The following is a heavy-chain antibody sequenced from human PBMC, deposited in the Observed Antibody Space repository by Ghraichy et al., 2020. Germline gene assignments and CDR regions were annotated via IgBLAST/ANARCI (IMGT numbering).Heavy chain of an antibody. Sequence: GGSLRLSCAASGFTFSSYGLHWVRQAPGKGLEWVAVIWYDGSKMYYADSVKGRFTISRDSSRNTLYLQMNTLRAEDTAVYYCARDIGTRNQYFFDYWGQGTLVTVSS. J-gene: IGHJ4*02. D-gene: IGHD6-13*01. CDR3: ARDIGTRNQYFFDY. V-gene: IGHV3-33*01. CDR1: GFTFSSYG. CDR2: IWYDGSKM.